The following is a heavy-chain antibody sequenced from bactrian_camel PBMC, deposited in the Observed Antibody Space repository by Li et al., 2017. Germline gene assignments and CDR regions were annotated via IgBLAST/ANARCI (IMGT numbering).Heavy chain of an antibody. D-gene: IGHD4*01. V-gene: IGHV3S55*01. CDR3: APNTVEDYSDFTGCTD. J-gene: IGHJ4*01. CDR2: FSSGGST. CDR1: GDTFDDPD. Sequence: QLVESGGGSVQAGESLKLSCIISGDTFDDPDPGWYRQAPGNECELVASFSSGGSTYYADSVKGRFAISLDNARKTLFLQMNNLKPEDTAVYYCAPNTVEDYSDFTGCTDWGQGTQVTVS.